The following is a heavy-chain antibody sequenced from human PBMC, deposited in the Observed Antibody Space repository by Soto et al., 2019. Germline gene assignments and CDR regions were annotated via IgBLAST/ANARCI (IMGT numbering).Heavy chain of an antibody. Sequence: QVQLQESGPGLVKPSQTLSLTCTVSGGSISSGDYYWSWIRQPPGKGLEWIGYIYYSGSTYYNPSLKSRVTISVDTSKNQFSLKLSSVTAADTAVYYCARDRRDWNYGGYYYYGMDVWGQGTTVTVSS. V-gene: IGHV4-30-4*01. J-gene: IGHJ6*02. CDR2: IYYSGST. CDR1: GGSISSGDYY. CDR3: ARDRRDWNYGGYYYYGMDV. D-gene: IGHD1-7*01.